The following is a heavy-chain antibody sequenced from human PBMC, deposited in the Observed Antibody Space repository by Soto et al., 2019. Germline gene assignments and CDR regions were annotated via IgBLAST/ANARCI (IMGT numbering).Heavy chain of an antibody. J-gene: IGHJ6*02. V-gene: IGHV3-21*01. D-gene: IGHD3-10*01. CDR1: GFTFSSYS. Sequence: GGSLRLSCAASGFTFSSYSMNWVRQAPGKGLEWVSSISSSSSYIYYADSVKGRFTISRDNAKNSLYLQMNSLRAEDTAVYYCARDRVLTFYYYGMDVWGQGTTVTVSS. CDR3: ARDRVLTFYYYGMDV. CDR2: ISSSSSYI.